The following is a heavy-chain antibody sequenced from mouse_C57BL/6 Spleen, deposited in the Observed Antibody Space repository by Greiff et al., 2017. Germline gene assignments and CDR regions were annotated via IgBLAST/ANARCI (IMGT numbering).Heavy chain of an antibody. V-gene: IGHV1-72*01. CDR3: AGEIYYDYDDFAY. CDR2: IDPDSGGT. J-gene: IGHJ3*01. D-gene: IGHD2-4*01. CDR1: GYTFTSYW. Sequence: QVQLQQPGAELVKPGASVKLSCKASGYTFTSYWMHWVKQRPGRGLEWIGRIDPDSGGTKYNEKFKSKATLTVDKPSSTAYMQLRSLTSEDSAVYYCAGEIYYDYDDFAYWGQGTLVTVSA.